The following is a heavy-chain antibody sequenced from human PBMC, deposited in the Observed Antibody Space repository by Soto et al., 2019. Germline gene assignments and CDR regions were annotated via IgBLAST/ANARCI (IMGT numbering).Heavy chain of an antibody. V-gene: IGHV4-34*01. J-gene: IGHJ5*02. CDR3: ARQRGRRRGIAARPNWFDP. CDR1: GGSFSGYY. CDR2: INHSGST. D-gene: IGHD6-6*01. Sequence: QVQLQQWGAGLLKPSETLSLTCAVYGGSFSGYYWSWIRQPPGKGLEWIGEINHSGSTNYNPSLKSRVTISVDTSKNQFSLKLSSVTAADTAVYYCARQRGRRRGIAARPNWFDPWGQGTLVTVSS.